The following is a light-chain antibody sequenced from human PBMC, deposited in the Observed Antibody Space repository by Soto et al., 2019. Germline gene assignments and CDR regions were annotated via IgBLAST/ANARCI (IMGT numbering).Light chain of an antibody. CDR2: EVS. CDR3: QQHINWPLT. Sequence: EIVMTQSPAGLSASPGERATLSCGASQTVSSSLAWYKQKPGQAPRFLIYEVSNRATGIPARFSGSGSGADFTLTISSLEPGDFALYYCQQHINWPLTFGGGTKVDIK. J-gene: IGKJ4*01. V-gene: IGKV3-11*01. CDR1: QTVSSS.